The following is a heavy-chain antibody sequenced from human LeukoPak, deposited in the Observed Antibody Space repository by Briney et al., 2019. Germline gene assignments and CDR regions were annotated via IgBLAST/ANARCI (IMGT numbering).Heavy chain of an antibody. Sequence: GGSLRLSCTASGFTFSNYEMNWIRQAAGKGPEWVSYIGSSGVTKHYADSVKGRFTISRDNPKNSVFLQMNSLRVEDTAAYYCARDVWFDPWGQGTLVTVSS. CDR3: ARDVWFDP. CDR2: IGSSGVTK. V-gene: IGHV3-48*03. J-gene: IGHJ5*02. CDR1: GFTFSNYE.